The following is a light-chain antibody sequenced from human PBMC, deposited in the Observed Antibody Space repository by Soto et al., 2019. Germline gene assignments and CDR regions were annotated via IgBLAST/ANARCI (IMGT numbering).Light chain of an antibody. J-gene: IGKJ2*01. Sequence: DIQMTQSPSSLSASVGDRVTITCRASQGISTYLIWYQQRQGRAPKLLIYAASSLVSGVPSRFSGSGSGTDFTLTISSLQHEDFATYYCQQSYRTPYPFGQGTKLETK. V-gene: IGKV1-39*01. CDR1: QGISTY. CDR3: QQSYRTPYP. CDR2: AAS.